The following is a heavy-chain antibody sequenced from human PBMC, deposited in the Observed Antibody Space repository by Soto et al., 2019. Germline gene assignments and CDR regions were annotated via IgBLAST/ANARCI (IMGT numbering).Heavy chain of an antibody. Sequence: PGGSLRLSCAASGSTFSDFAMSWVRQAPGKGLAWVSAISGRGDGTYYADSVKGRFTISRDNSKNTLYLQMNSLRAEDTAIYYCAKDLNSCSGGTCFSPWFDPWGQGTLVTVSS. CDR2: ISGRGDGT. V-gene: IGHV3-23*01. CDR3: AKDLNSCSGGTCFSPWFDP. CDR1: GSTFSDFA. D-gene: IGHD2-15*01. J-gene: IGHJ5*02.